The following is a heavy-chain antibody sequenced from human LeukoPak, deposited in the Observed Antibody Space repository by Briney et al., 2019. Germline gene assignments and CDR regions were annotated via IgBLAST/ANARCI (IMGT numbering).Heavy chain of an antibody. Sequence: PGGSLRLSCAASGFTFDDYAMHWVRQAPGKGLEWVSGISWNSGSIGYADSVKGRFTISRDNAKNSLYLQMNSLRAEDMALYYCAKDGGGSSSGYYMDVWGKGTTVTVSS. D-gene: IGHD6-6*01. CDR1: GFTFDDYA. CDR3: AKDGGGSSSGYYMDV. J-gene: IGHJ6*03. CDR2: ISWNSGSI. V-gene: IGHV3-9*03.